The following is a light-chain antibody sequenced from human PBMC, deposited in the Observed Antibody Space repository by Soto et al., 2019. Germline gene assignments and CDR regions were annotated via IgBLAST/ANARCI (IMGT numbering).Light chain of an antibody. CDR2: SHN. CDR3: AAWDDSLNGYG. V-gene: IGLV1-44*01. J-gene: IGLJ1*01. Sequence: QSVLTQPPSASGTPGQRVTISCSGSSSNLGSNTVNWYQQLPGTAPKLLIYSHNQRPSGVPDRFSGSKSGTSASLAISGLQSEDEADYYCAAWDDSLNGYGFGTGTKLTVL. CDR1: SSNLGSNT.